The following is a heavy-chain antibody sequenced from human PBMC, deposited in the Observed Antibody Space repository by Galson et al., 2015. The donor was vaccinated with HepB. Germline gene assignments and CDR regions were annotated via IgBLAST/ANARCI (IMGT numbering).Heavy chain of an antibody. J-gene: IGHJ4*02. CDR2: ISGSGGST. D-gene: IGHD3-10*01. CDR1: GFTFSSYA. V-gene: IGHV3-23*01. Sequence: SLRLSCAASGFTFSSYAMSWVRQAPGKGLEWVSAISGSGGSTYYADSVKGRFTISRDNSKNTLYLQMNSLRAEDTAVYYCAREKGRGVISPYFDYWGQGALVTVSS. CDR3: AREKGRGVISPYFDY.